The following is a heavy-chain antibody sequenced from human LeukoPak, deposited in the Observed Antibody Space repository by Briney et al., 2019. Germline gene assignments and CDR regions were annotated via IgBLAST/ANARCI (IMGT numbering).Heavy chain of an antibody. CDR1: GFTFSNYA. V-gene: IGHV3-23*01. Sequence: QPGRSLRLSWAASGFTFSNYAMHCVRQAPGKGLEWVSGISGSGGSTYYADSVKGRFTISRDNAKNTLYLQMNSLRAEDTAVYYCAKDPHYTPYCSSSICPTAFDIWGQGTMVTVSS. J-gene: IGHJ3*02. CDR2: ISGSGGST. CDR3: AKDPHYTPYCSSSICPTAFDI. D-gene: IGHD2-2*01.